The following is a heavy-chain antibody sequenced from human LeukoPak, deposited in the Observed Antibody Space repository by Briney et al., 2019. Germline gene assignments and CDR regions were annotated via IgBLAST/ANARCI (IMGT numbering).Heavy chain of an antibody. J-gene: IGHJ4*02. CDR3: ARDTPSSGFDY. Sequence: PGGSLSLSCAASGFTVSSNYMSWVRQAPGKGLEWVSVIYSGGSTYYADSVKGRFTISRDNSKNTVNLQMNSLRPEDTAVYYCARDTPSSGFDYWGQGTQVTVSS. CDR2: IYSGGST. V-gene: IGHV3-53*01. CDR1: GFTVSSNY. D-gene: IGHD3-10*01.